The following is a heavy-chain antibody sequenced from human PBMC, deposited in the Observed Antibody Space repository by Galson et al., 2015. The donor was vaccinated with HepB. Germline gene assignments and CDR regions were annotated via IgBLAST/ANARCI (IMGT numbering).Heavy chain of an antibody. D-gene: IGHD3-10*01. V-gene: IGHV3-74*01. CDR1: GFTFSSYW. CDR3: VRDPPHLRELFDY. J-gene: IGHJ4*02. CDR2: INSDGSST. Sequence: SLRLSCAASGFTFSSYWMHWVRQAPGKGLLWVSHINSDGSSTNYADSVMGRFTISRDNAKNTLYLRMNSLRAEDTAVYYCVRDPPHLRELFDYWGQGALVTVSS.